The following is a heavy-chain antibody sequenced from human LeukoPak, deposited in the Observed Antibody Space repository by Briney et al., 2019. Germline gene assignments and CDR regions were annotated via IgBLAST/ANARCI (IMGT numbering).Heavy chain of an antibody. CDR3: ARDLGDHLDY. CDR2: IIPIFGTA. CDR1: GGTFNSYA. J-gene: IGHJ4*02. V-gene: IGHV1-69*06. Sequence: GASVKVSCKASGGTFNSYAISWMRQAPGQGLEWMGGIIPIFGTANYAQKFQGRVTITADKSTSTAYMELSGLRSEDTAVYYCARDLGDHLDYWGQGTLVTVSS. D-gene: IGHD2-21*02.